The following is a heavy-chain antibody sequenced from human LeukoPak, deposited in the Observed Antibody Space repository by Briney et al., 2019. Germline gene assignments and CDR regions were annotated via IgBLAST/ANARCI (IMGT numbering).Heavy chain of an antibody. J-gene: IGHJ6*02. D-gene: IGHD2-21*02. CDR3: GGMVVTRGWDAMDV. CDR1: GYIFAHYW. V-gene: IGHV5-51*01. CDR2: IFPYDSNT. Sequence: GESLKISCKASGYIFAHYWIGWLRQMPGKGVEWWAIIFPYDSNTKYSPSFQGQVTISADKSINTAYLQWSSLNVTDTAMYYCGGMVVTRGWDAMDVWGQGTPVTVSS.